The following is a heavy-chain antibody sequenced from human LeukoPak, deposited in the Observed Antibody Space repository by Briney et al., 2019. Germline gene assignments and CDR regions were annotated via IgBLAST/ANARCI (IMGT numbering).Heavy chain of an antibody. D-gene: IGHD6-6*01. Sequence: SETLSLTCTVSGGSISSYYWSWIRQPPGKGLEWIGFVYYSGTTNYNPSLKSRVTISVDTSKNQFSMKLSSVTAADTAVYYCARDVYSSSSYYFDYWGQGTLVTVSS. CDR2: VYYSGTT. CDR3: ARDVYSSSSYYFDY. J-gene: IGHJ4*02. CDR1: GGSISSYY. V-gene: IGHV4-59*01.